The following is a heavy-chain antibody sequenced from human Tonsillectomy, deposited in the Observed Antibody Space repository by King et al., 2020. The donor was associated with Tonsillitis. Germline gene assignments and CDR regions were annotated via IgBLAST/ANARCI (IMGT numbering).Heavy chain of an antibody. CDR3: AGGLVGARAQH. CDR1: GGSFSGYY. CDR2: INYTGGT. J-gene: IGHJ1*01. V-gene: IGHV4-34*01. D-gene: IGHD1-26*01. Sequence: VQLQQWGAGLLKPSETLSLTCAVSGGSFSGYYWSWFRQPPGKGLEWIGEINYTGGTSHNPSLNPSLKSRLTISVDTANNHFPLMLTSVTAADTAVYYCAGGLVGARAQHWGQGTLVTVSS.